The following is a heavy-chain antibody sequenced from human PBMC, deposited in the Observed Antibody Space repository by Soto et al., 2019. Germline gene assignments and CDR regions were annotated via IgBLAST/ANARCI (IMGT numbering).Heavy chain of an antibody. J-gene: IGHJ6*02. CDR2: IIPIFGTA. D-gene: IGHD6-19*01. CDR1: GGTFSSYA. Sequence: GASVKVSCEASGGTFSSYAISWVRQAPGQGLEWMGGIIPIFGTANYAQKFQGRVTITADESTSTAYMELSSLRSEDTAVYYCARARVAGPYYYYGMDVCGQGTTVTVSS. V-gene: IGHV1-69*13. CDR3: ARARVAGPYYYYGMDV.